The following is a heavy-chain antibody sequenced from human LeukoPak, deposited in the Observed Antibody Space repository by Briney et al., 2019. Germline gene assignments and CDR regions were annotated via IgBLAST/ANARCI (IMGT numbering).Heavy chain of an antibody. CDR3: ATPATVVTGYYYYGMDV. J-gene: IGHJ6*02. CDR2: IYSGGST. Sequence: GGSLRLSCAASGFTVSSNYMSWVRQAPGKGLEWVSVIYSGGSTYYADSVKGRFTISRDNSKNTLYLQMNSLRAEDTAVYYCATPATVVTGYYYYGMDVWGQGTTVTVS. CDR1: GFTVSSNY. V-gene: IGHV3-53*01. D-gene: IGHD4-23*01.